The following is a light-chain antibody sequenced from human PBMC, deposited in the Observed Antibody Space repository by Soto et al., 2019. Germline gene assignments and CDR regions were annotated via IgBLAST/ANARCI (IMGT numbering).Light chain of an antibody. J-gene: IGKJ1*01. CDR1: QSISSW. CDR2: DAS. V-gene: IGKV1-5*03. Sequence: DIQMTQSPSTLSASVGDRVTITCRASQSISSWLAWYQQKPGKAPKLLIYDASTLKSGVPSRFSGSGSGTEITITISSLQHDDFATYYCQHYNSYSEAFGQGNKVDIK. CDR3: QHYNSYSEA.